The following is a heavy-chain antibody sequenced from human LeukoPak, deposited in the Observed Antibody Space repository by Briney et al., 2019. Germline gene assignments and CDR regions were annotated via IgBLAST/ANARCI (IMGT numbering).Heavy chain of an antibody. J-gene: IGHJ4*02. CDR2: INPNSGGT. CDR3: AGLSTGVVPAARDY. D-gene: IGHD2-2*01. Sequence: GASVKVSCKASGYTFTGYYMHWVRQAPGQGLEWMGWINPNSGGTNYAQKFQGRVTMTRDTSISTAYMELSRLRSDDTAVYYCAGLSTGVVPAARDYWGQGTLVTVSS. V-gene: IGHV1-2*02. CDR1: GYTFTGYY.